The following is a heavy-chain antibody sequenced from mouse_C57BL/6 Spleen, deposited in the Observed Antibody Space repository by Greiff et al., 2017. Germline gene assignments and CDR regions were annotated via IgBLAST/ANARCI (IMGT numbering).Heavy chain of an antibody. V-gene: IGHV5-16*01. D-gene: IGHD3-2*02. CDR1: GFTFSDYY. Sequence: EVKLVESEGGLVQPGSSMKLSCTASGFTFSDYYMAWVRQVPEKGLEWVANINYDGSSTYYLDSLKSRFIISRDNAKNILYLQMSSLKSEDTATYYCARERVYSSGHYAMDYWGQGTSVTVSS. J-gene: IGHJ4*01. CDR2: INYDGSST. CDR3: ARERVYSSGHYAMDY.